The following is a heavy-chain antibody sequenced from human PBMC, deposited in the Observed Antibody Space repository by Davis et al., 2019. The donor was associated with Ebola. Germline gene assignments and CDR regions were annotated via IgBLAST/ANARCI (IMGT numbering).Heavy chain of an antibody. CDR2: ISGSGGST. CDR1: GFTFSSYA. CDR3: VRDRGVGAITNARSFDY. D-gene: IGHD1-26*01. J-gene: IGHJ4*02. Sequence: GESLKISCAASGFTFSSYAMSWVRQAPGKGLEWVSAISGSGGSTYYADSVKGRFTISRDNAKNSLFLQMNSLRDEDTAVYYCVRDRGVGAITNARSFDYWGQGTVVTVSS. V-gene: IGHV3-23*01.